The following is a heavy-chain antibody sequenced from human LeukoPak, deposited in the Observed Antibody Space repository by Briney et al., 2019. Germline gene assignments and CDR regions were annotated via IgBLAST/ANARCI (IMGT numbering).Heavy chain of an antibody. Sequence: GGSLRLSCAASGFTFSDYYMSWLRQAPGKGLGWVSYISSSSSYTNYADSVKGRFTISRDNAKNSLYLQMNSLRAEDTAVYYCARDPQRYCSSTSCYVDWGQGTLVTVSS. D-gene: IGHD2-2*01. J-gene: IGHJ4*02. CDR1: GFTFSDYY. CDR2: ISSSSSYT. V-gene: IGHV3-11*06. CDR3: ARDPQRYCSSTSCYVD.